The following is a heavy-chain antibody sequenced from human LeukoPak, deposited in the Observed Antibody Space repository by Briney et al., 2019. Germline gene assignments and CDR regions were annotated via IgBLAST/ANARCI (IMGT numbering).Heavy chain of an antibody. J-gene: IGHJ4*02. D-gene: IGHD3-3*01. CDR1: GGSFSGYY. Sequence: SETLSLTCAVYGGSFSGYYWSWIRQPPGKGLEWIGEINHSGSTNYNPSLKSRVTISVDTSKNQFSLKLSSVTTADTAVYYCARVYYDFWSGPVDYWGQGTLVTVSS. V-gene: IGHV4-34*01. CDR3: ARVYYDFWSGPVDY. CDR2: INHSGST.